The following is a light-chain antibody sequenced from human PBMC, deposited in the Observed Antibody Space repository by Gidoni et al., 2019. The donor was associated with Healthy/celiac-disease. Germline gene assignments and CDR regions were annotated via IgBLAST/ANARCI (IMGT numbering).Light chain of an antibody. CDR3: AAWDDSLNGVV. J-gene: IGLJ2*01. CDR2: SNN. V-gene: IGLV1-44*01. CDR1: SSNIGSNT. Sequence: HSVLTQPPSASGTPAQRVTISCSGSSSNIGSNTVNWYQQLPGTAPKLLIYSNNQRPSGVPDRFSGSKSGTSASLAISGLQSEDEADYYCAAWDDSLNGVVFGGGTKLTVL.